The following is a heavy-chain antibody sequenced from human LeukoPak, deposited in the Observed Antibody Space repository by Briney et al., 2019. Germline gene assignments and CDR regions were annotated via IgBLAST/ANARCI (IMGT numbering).Heavy chain of an antibody. J-gene: IGHJ4*02. Sequence: GGSLRLSCAASGFTFTSYSMSWVRQAPGKGLEWVSGTSDRGDYTYYADSVKGRFTISRDNSKNTLYLQMNSLRAEDTAVYYCARDRRGGSGPFDYWGQGTLVTVSS. V-gene: IGHV3-23*01. CDR2: TSDRGDYT. CDR3: ARDRRGGSGPFDY. CDR1: GFTFTSYS. D-gene: IGHD3-10*01.